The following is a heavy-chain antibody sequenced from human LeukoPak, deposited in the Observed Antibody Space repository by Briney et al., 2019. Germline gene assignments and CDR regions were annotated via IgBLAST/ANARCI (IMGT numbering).Heavy chain of an antibody. Sequence: SETLSLTCTVSGGSISSYYWSWIRQPPGKGLEWIGYIYYSGSTNYNPSLKSRVTISVDTSKNQFSLKLSSVTAADTAVYYCARAPSGSYFDYWGQGTLVTVSS. V-gene: IGHV4-59*01. J-gene: IGHJ4*02. CDR2: IYYSGST. CDR3: ARAPSGSYFDY. CDR1: GGSISSYY. D-gene: IGHD1-26*01.